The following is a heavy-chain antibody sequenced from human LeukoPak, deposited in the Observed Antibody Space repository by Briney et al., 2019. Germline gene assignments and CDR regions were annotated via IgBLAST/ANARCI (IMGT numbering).Heavy chain of an antibody. CDR2: IYPGDSDT. D-gene: IGHD3-22*01. V-gene: IGHV5-51*01. J-gene: IGHJ3*02. CDR3: ARHGSGYPKYGAFDI. CDR1: GYSFTSYW. Sequence: GESLKISCKGSGYSFTSYWIGWVRQMPGKGLEWMGIIYPGDSDTRYSPSLQGQVTISADKSISTAYLQWSSLKASDTAMYYCARHGSGYPKYGAFDIWGQGTMVTVSS.